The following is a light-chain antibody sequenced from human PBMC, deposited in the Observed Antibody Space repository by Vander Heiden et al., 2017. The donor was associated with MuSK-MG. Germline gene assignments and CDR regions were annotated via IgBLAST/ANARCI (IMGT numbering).Light chain of an antibody. CDR3: AAWDDSLSAVV. CDR1: SSNIGSNY. V-gene: IGLV1-47*01. J-gene: IGLJ2*01. CDR2: GNN. Sequence: QSVLTQPPSTSGTPGQSVTISCSGSSSNIGSNYVSWYHQLPGTAPKLLIYGNNQRPSGVPDRFSGSKSGTSASLAISGLRSEDEADYYCAAWDDSLSAVVFGGGTKLTVL.